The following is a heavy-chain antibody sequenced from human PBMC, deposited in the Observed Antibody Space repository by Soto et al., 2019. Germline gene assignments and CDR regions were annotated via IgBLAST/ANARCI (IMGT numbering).Heavy chain of an antibody. CDR3: AKDLYGQTEFGGVVY. Sequence: PGGSLRLSCAASGFTFSSYGMHWVRQAPGKGLEWVAVISYDGSNKYYADSVKGRFTISRDNSKNTLYLQMNSLRAEDTAVYYCAKDLYGQTEFGGVVYWGQGTLVTVYS. V-gene: IGHV3-30*18. D-gene: IGHD3-3*01. CDR1: GFTFSSYG. J-gene: IGHJ4*02. CDR2: ISYDGSNK.